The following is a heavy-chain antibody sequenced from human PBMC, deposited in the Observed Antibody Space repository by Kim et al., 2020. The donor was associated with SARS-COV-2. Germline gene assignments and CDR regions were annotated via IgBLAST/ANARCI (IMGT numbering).Heavy chain of an antibody. CDR1: GFTFSNYA. J-gene: IGHJ2*01. CDR2: ISTSVDYT. Sequence: GGSLRLSCAASGFTFSNYAMTWVRLAPGKGLEWVSAISTSVDYTYYADFVKGRFTISRDSSKNTLYLQMNSLRAEDTAVYYCAKHVTGYWYFDLWGRGTL. V-gene: IGHV3-23*01. D-gene: IGHD2-21*02. CDR3: AKHVTGYWYFDL.